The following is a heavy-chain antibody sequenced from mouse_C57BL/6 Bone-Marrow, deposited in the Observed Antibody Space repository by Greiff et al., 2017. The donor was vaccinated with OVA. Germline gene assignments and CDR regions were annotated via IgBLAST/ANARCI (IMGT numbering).Heavy chain of an antibody. CDR3: AREGDSSGYVADY. V-gene: IGHV1-50*01. CDR1: GYTFTSYW. D-gene: IGHD3-2*02. Sequence: VKLQQPGAELVKPGASVKLSCKASGYTFTSYWMQWVKQRPGQGLEWIGEIDPSDSYTNYNQKFKGKATLTVDTSSSTAYMQLSSLTSEDSAVYYCAREGDSSGYVADYWGQGTSVTVSS. J-gene: IGHJ4*01. CDR2: IDPSDSYT.